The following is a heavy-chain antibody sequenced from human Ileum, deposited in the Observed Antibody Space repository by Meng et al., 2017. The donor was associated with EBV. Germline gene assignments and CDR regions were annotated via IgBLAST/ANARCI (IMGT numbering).Heavy chain of an antibody. D-gene: IGHD3-10*01. CDR2: INHSGST. CDR3: ARGNKVSDRGFDY. Sequence: VPLLSGVAGLLKASETLSVTCAVYGGSFSGYYWSWIRQPPGKGLEWIGEINHSGSTNYNPSLKSRVTISVNTSKNQFSLKLSSVTAADTAVYYCARGNKVSDRGFDYWGQGTLVTVSS. CDR1: GGSFSGYY. J-gene: IGHJ4*02. V-gene: IGHV4-34*01.